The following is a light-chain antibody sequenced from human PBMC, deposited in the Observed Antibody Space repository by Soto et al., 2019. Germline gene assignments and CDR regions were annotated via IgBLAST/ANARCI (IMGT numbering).Light chain of an antibody. CDR2: DAS. V-gene: IGKV1-5*01. CDR1: QSVRSW. Sequence: DIQMTQSPSTLSASVGDTVTVTCRASQSVRSWLAWYQQKPGRATKFLIYDASSLESGVPSRVSGSGSGTEVTLTISNLQPDDFATDYGQQYDNYPLTFGGGTKVDIK. CDR3: QQYDNYPLT. J-gene: IGKJ4*01.